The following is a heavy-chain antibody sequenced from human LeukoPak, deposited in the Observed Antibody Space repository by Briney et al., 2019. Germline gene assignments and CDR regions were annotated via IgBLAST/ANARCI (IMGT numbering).Heavy chain of an antibody. D-gene: IGHD6-25*01. Sequence: PSETLSLTCAVYGGSFSGYYWSWIRQPPGKGLEWIGEINHSGSTNCNPSLKSRVTISVDTSKNQLSLMLSSVTAADTAVYYCARAWISGWFDPWGQGTLVTVSS. CDR1: GGSFSGYY. CDR2: INHSGST. CDR3: ARAWISGWFDP. V-gene: IGHV4-34*01. J-gene: IGHJ5*02.